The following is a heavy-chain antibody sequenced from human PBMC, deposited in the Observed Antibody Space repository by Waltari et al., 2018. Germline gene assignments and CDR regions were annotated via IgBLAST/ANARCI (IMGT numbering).Heavy chain of an antibody. CDR2: IYTSGST. CDR3: AREETFYSYGPWKYNGMDV. Sequence: QVQLQESGPGLVKPSQTLSLPCPVSGGSISSGRYYWSWIRQPAGKGLEWIGRIYTSGSTNYNSSLKSRVTISVDTSKNQFSLKLSSVTAADTAVYYCAREETFYSYGPWKYNGMDVWGQGTTVTVSS. J-gene: IGHJ6*02. V-gene: IGHV4-61*02. CDR1: GGSISSGRYY. D-gene: IGHD5-18*01.